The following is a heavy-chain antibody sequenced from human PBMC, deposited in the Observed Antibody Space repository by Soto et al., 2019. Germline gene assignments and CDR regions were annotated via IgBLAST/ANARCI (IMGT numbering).Heavy chain of an antibody. D-gene: IGHD3-22*01. CDR1: GGSFSGYY. J-gene: IGHJ4*02. CDR3: ARGGYDSSGYYHGEDY. V-gene: IGHV4-34*01. Sequence: QVQLQQWGAGLLKPSETLSLTCAVYGGSFSGYYWSWIRQPPGKGLEWIGEINHSGSTNYNPSLKSRVTRSVDTSKNQFSLKLSSVTAADTAVYYCARGGYDSSGYYHGEDYWGQGTLVTVSS. CDR2: INHSGST.